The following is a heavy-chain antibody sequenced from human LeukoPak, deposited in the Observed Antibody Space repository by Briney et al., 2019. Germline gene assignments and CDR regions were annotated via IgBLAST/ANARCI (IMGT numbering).Heavy chain of an antibody. CDR1: GGSISSYY. CDR3: ARDGGTF. D-gene: IGHD2-15*01. CDR2: IYTSGSI. V-gene: IGHV4-4*07. J-gene: IGHJ4*02. Sequence: PSETLSLTCTVSGGSISSYYWSWIRQPAGEGLEWIGRIYTSGSINYNPSLKSRVTMSVDTSKNQFSLKLSSVTAADTAVYYCARDGGTFWGQGTLVTVSS.